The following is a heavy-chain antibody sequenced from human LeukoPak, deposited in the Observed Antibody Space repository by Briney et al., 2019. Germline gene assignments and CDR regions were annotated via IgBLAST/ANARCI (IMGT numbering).Heavy chain of an antibody. V-gene: IGHV3-74*01. J-gene: IGHJ4*02. D-gene: IGHD3-10*01. CDR1: GFTFANYW. Sequence: GGSLRLSCEASGFTFANYWMHWVRQGPGKGLVWVSRINSDGSSRKYADSVKGRFTISRDNAKNTVYLQMNSLRADDTAVYYCARGGLHRLWFGEFWGQGTLVTVSS. CDR3: ARGGLHRLWFGEF. CDR2: INSDGSSR.